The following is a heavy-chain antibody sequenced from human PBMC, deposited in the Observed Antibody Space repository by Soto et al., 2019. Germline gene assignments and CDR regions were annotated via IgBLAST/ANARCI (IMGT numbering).Heavy chain of an antibody. V-gene: IGHV4-59*01. Sequence: PSETLSLTCTVSGGSISSYYWSWIRQPPGKGLEWIGYIYYSGSTNYNPSLKSRVTISVDTSKNQFSLKLSSVTAADTAVYYCARAGTYYYDSRGYPNPHIDYWGQGTLVTVSS. CDR3: ARAGTYYYDSRGYPNPHIDY. D-gene: IGHD3-22*01. CDR2: IYYSGST. CDR1: GGSISSYY. J-gene: IGHJ4*02.